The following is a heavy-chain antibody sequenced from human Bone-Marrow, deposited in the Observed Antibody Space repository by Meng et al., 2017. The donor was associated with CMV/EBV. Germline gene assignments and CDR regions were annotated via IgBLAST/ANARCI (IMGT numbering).Heavy chain of an antibody. J-gene: IGHJ4*02. Sequence: GESLKISCAASGFTFSSYGMHWVRQAPGKGLEWVAFIRYDGSNKYYADSVKGRFTISRDNSKNTLYLQMNSLRAEDTAVYYCARDAFWSGSHEYYWGQGTLVTVSS. CDR3: ARDAFWSGSHEYY. V-gene: IGHV3-30*02. D-gene: IGHD3-3*01. CDR2: IRYDGSNK. CDR1: GFTFSSYG.